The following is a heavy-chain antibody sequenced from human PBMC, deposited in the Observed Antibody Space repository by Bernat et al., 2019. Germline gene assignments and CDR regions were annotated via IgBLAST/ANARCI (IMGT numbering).Heavy chain of an antibody. J-gene: IGHJ5*02. Sequence: QVQLVESGGGVVQPGRSLRLSCAASGFTFSSYAMHWVRQAPGKGLAWVAVISYDGSNKYYADYGEGRFTISRDHSKNALYLQMNSLRAEDTAVYYCARDPTPPYIVVATHLTNWFDPWGQGTLVTVSS. CDR3: ARDPTPPYIVVATHLTNWFDP. V-gene: IGHV3-30-3*01. D-gene: IGHD6-19*01. CDR2: ISYDGSNK. CDR1: GFTFSSYA.